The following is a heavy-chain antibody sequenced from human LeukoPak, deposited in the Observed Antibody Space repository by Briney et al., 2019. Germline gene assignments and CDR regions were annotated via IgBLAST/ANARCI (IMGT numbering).Heavy chain of an antibody. CDR3: ARGWRSGAFDI. Sequence: GASVKVSCKASGYTFTAYMHWVRQAPGQGLEWMGWINPSSGGTNYAQNFQGRVTMTRDTSISTAYMKLSRLTSDDTAVYYCARGWRSGAFDIWGQGTMVTVSS. CDR1: GYTFTAY. J-gene: IGHJ3*02. D-gene: IGHD2-21*01. V-gene: IGHV1-2*02. CDR2: INPSSGGT.